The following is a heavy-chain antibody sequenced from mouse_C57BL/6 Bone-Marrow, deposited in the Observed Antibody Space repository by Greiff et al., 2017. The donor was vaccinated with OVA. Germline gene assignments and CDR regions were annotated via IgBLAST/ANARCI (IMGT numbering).Heavy chain of an antibody. CDR2: IDPETGGT. V-gene: IGHV1-15*01. Sequence: VKLVESGAELVRPGASVTLSCKASGYTFTDYEMHWVKQTPVHGLEWIGAIDPETGGTAYNQKFKGKAILTADKSSSTAYMELRSLTSEDSAVYYCTRRGSRYAFAYWGQGTLVTVSA. J-gene: IGHJ3*01. CDR3: TRRGSRYAFAY. CDR1: GYTFTDYE. D-gene: IGHD1-1*01.